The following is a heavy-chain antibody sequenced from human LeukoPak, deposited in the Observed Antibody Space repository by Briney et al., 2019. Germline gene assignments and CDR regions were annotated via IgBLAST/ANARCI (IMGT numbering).Heavy chain of an antibody. V-gene: IGHV4-59*01. J-gene: IGHJ4*02. CDR1: GGSISSYY. Sequence: PSETLSLTCTVSGGSISSYYWSWIRQPPGKGLEWIGYIYYSGSTNYNPSLKSRVTISVDTSKNQFSLKLSSVTAADTAAYYCARSSSGGHYDSSGYYYFFDYWGQGTLVTVSS. D-gene: IGHD3-22*01. CDR2: IYYSGST. CDR3: ARSSSGGHYDSSGYYYFFDY.